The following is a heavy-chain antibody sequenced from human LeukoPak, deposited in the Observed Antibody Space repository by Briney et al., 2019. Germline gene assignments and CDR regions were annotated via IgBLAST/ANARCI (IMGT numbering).Heavy chain of an antibody. CDR3: ARGQNWLPDF. CDR2: IGHNGST. V-gene: IGHV4-34*01. D-gene: IGHD1-1*01. J-gene: IGHJ4*02. Sequence: SETLSLTCAVYGGSFSDFNWTWIRQPPGKGLEWIGEIGHNGSTNYNPSLKGRVTISVDTSKNQFSLKLSSVTAADTAVYYCARGQNWLPDFWGRGTLVTVSS. CDR1: GGSFSDFN.